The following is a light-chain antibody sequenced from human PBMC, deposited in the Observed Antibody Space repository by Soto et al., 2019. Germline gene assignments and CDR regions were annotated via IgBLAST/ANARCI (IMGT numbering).Light chain of an antibody. Sequence: DIVMTQSPDSLTVSLGERATINCKSSQSVLYSPNNKNYLAWYQHKPGQPPKLLIYWASIRESGVPDRFSGSGSGTDFTLTITNLQAEDVAVYYCQQYYDTPKTLGQGTKVEIK. V-gene: IGKV4-1*01. CDR2: WAS. J-gene: IGKJ1*01. CDR3: QQYYDTPKT. CDR1: QSVLYSPNNKNY.